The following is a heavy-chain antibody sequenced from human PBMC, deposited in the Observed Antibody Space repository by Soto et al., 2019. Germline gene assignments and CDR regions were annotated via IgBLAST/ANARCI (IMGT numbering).Heavy chain of an antibody. Sequence: SETLSLTCAVYGESFSGFYWSLLRQPPGKGLEWIGEIDRSGSTNYNPSLKSRVSMSVDTSKNQFSPKLSSVTAADTAVYFCARGYGSGSYWVYWGQGTLVTVS. V-gene: IGHV4-34*01. CDR2: IDRSGST. CDR3: ARGYGSGSYWVY. CDR1: GESFSGFY. D-gene: IGHD3-10*01. J-gene: IGHJ4*02.